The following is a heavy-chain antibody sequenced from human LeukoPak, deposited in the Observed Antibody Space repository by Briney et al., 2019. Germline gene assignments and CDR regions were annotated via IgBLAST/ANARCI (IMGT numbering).Heavy chain of an antibody. V-gene: IGHV3-9*01. CDR2: ISWNSGSI. CDR1: GFTFGSYA. J-gene: IGHJ6*02. D-gene: IGHD2-15*01. CDR3: AKDMGYCSGGSCYYPGDYYYGMDV. Sequence: GGSLRLSCAASGFTFGSYAMHWVRQAPGKGLEWVSGISWNSGSIGYADSVKGRFTISRDNAKNSLYLQMNSLRAEDTALYYCAKDMGYCSGGSCYYPGDYYYGMDVWGQGTTVTVPS.